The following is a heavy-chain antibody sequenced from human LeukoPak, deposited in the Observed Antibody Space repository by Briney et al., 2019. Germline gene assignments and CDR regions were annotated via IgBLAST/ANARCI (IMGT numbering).Heavy chain of an antibody. Sequence: LGRSLRLSCATSGFTFSRYAMQWVRQAPGKGLEWVAVISSDGNLIFYADSVKGRFTISRDNSKNTVYLQMNSLRAEDTAVFYCAREEYDYALGALDVWGQGTTVSVSS. CDR2: ISSDGNLI. J-gene: IGHJ6*02. D-gene: IGHD4/OR15-4a*01. CDR1: GFTFSRYA. V-gene: IGHV3-30*04. CDR3: AREEYDYALGALDV.